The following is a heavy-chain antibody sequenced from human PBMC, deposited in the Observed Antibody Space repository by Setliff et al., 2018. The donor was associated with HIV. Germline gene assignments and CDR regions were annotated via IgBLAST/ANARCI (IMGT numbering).Heavy chain of an antibody. CDR2: ISPDNGNT. CDR3: ARYRPNHPQNAFDI. J-gene: IGHJ3*02. V-gene: IGHV1-2*02. CDR1: GYIFTDYF. D-gene: IGHD1-26*01. Sequence: ASVKVSCKASGYIFTDYFIHWVRQAPGQGLEWMGWISPDNGNTRISQRFRGGVTMTRDRSINTAYMELSSLRSEDTAVYYCARYRPNHPQNAFDIWGQGTMVTVSS.